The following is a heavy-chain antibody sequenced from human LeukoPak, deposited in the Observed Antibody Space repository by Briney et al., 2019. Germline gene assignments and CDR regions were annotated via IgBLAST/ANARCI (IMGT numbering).Heavy chain of an antibody. J-gene: IGHJ4*02. CDR1: GFTLSSYA. Sequence: GRSLRLSCAASGFTLSSYAMHWVRQAPGKGLEWVAVISYDGSNKYYADSVKGRFTISRDNSKNTLYLQMNSLRAEDTAVYYCARESEWGYFDYWGQGTLVTVSS. V-gene: IGHV3-30-3*01. CDR3: ARESEWGYFDY. D-gene: IGHD1-14*01. CDR2: ISYDGSNK.